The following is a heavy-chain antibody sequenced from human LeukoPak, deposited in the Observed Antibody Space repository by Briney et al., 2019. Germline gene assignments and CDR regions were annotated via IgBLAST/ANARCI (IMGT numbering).Heavy chain of an antibody. CDR2: ISSSGST. V-gene: IGHV4-61*02. Sequence: PSETLSLTCTVSGDSISSGDYYWSWIRQPAGKGLEWIGRISSSGSTNYNPSLKSRVTISVDTSKNQFSLKLSSVTAADTAVYYCAKDQRVYSGWYWRPYFFDYWGQGTLVTVSS. CDR3: AKDQRVYSGWYWRPYFFDY. CDR1: GDSISSGDYY. J-gene: IGHJ4*02. D-gene: IGHD5-12*01.